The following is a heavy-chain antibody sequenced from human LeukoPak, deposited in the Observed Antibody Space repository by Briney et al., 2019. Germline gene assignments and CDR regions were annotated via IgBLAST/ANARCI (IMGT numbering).Heavy chain of an antibody. CDR1: GGSISSYC. Sequence: SETLSLTCTVSGGSISSYCWSWIRQPAGKGLEWIGRICSDGSTNYNPSLKSRVTVSGDTSKNQFSLKLSSVTAADTAVYYCARRSVVVAAGDAFDVWGQGTMVTVSS. J-gene: IGHJ3*01. CDR3: ARRSVVVAAGDAFDV. V-gene: IGHV4-4*07. CDR2: ICSDGST. D-gene: IGHD6-19*01.